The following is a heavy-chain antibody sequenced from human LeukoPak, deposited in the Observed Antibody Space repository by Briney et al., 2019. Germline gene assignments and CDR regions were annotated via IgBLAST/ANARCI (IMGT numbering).Heavy chain of an antibody. D-gene: IGHD6-19*01. Sequence: SQTLSLTCTVSGGSISSDSYYWSWIRQPAGKGLEWIGRIYTSGSTHYNPSLKSRVTISVDTSKNQFSLKLNSVTAADTAVYYCARDKEYHMGVAGLGYYFDYWGQGTLVTVSS. J-gene: IGHJ4*02. CDR2: IYTSGST. CDR3: ARDKEYHMGVAGLGYYFDY. CDR1: GGSISSDSYY. V-gene: IGHV4-61*02.